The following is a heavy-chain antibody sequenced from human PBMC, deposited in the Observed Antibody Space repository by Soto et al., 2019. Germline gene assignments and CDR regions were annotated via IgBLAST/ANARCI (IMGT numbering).Heavy chain of an antibody. Sequence: GGSLRLSCAASGFTFSSYGMHWVRQAPGKVVEWVAVISYDGSNKYYADSVKARFTISRDNSKNTLYLQMNSLRDEDTAVYYCAKDARYCTNGVCYSSYYGMDVWGQGTTVTV. CDR1: GFTFSSYG. CDR3: AKDARYCTNGVCYSSYYGMDV. V-gene: IGHV3-30*18. D-gene: IGHD2-8*01. J-gene: IGHJ6*02. CDR2: ISYDGSNK.